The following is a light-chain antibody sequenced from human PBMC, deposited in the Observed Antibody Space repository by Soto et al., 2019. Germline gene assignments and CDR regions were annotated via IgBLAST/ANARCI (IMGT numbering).Light chain of an antibody. J-gene: IGLJ2*01. CDR3: SSYATNRDVV. CDR2: EVS. CDR1: SGFVGSFSL. Sequence: QSALAQPASVSGSPGQSITISCTGTSGFVGSFSLVSWYQQHPGKAPKLMIYEVSNRPSGVSDRFSGSKSGNTASLTISGLQAEDGADYYCSSYATNRDVVFGGGTKVTVL. V-gene: IGLV2-14*02.